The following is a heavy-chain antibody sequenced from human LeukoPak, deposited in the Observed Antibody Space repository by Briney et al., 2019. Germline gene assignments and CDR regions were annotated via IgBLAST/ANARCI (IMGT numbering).Heavy chain of an antibody. Sequence: PGGSLRLSCAASGFTFSSYGMHWVRQAPGKGLEWVGFIRYDGSNKYYADSVKGRFTISRDNSKNTLYLQMNSLRAEDTAVYYWARDRRTGLAALIVVVIAATPPDYWGQGTLVTVSS. V-gene: IGHV3-30*02. CDR3: ARDRRTGLAALIVVVIAATPPDY. CDR2: IRYDGSNK. D-gene: IGHD2-15*01. J-gene: IGHJ4*02. CDR1: GFTFSSYG.